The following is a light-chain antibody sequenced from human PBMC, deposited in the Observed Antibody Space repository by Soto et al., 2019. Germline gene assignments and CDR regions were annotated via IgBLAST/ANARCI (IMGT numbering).Light chain of an antibody. V-gene: IGKV3-20*01. Sequence: EIVLTHSPGTLSLSPGERATLSCRASQSVSSSYLAWYQQKPGQAPRLLIYGACSRATGIPDRFSGSGSGTDFTLTISRLEPADFAVYYCQHYGSLVLTFGGGTKVEIE. CDR1: QSVSSSY. CDR3: QHYGSLVLT. CDR2: GAC. J-gene: IGKJ4*01.